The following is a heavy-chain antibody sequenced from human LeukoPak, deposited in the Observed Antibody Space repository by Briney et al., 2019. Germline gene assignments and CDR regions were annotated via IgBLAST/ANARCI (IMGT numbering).Heavy chain of an antibody. CDR3: ARIGTYYFDY. V-gene: IGHV4-4*02. D-gene: IGHD1-14*01. CDR2: IYRSGIT. Sequence: SGTLSLTCALSGGPNSRVNWRGWVRQPPGNGLEWIGEIYRSGITNYNPSLKSRVTISEDKSKNQFSLKLTAGTAADTALYYCARIGTYYFDYWGRGT. CDR1: GGPNSRVNW. J-gene: IGHJ4*01.